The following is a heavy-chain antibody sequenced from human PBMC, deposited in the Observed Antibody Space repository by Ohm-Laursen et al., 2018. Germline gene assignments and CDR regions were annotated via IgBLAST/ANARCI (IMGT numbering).Heavy chain of an antibody. CDR3: ARDKGLGYSYGYDY. Sequence: ASVKVSCKASVYTFTGYYMHWVRQAPGQGLEWMGWINPNSGGTNYAQKFQGRVTMTRDTSISTAYMELSRLRSDDTAVYYCARDKGLGYSYGYDYWGQGTLVTVSS. V-gene: IGHV1-2*02. D-gene: IGHD5-18*01. CDR2: INPNSGGT. J-gene: IGHJ4*02. CDR1: VYTFTGYY.